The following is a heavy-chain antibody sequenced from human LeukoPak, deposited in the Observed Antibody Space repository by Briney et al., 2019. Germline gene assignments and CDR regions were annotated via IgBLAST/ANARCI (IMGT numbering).Heavy chain of an antibody. CDR1: GYTFTSYD. D-gene: IGHD3-22*01. V-gene: IGHV1-8*01. CDR2: MNPNSGNT. Sequence: ASVKVSCKASGYTFTSYDINWVRQATGQGFEWMGWMNPNSGNTGYAQKFQGRVTMTRDTSINTAYMQLSSLRSDDTAVYFCARDFSYDSSGYMDYWGQGTRVTVSS. CDR3: ARDFSYDSSGYMDY. J-gene: IGHJ4*02.